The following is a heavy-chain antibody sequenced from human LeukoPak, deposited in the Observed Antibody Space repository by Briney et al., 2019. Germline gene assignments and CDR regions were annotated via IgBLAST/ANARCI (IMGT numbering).Heavy chain of an antibody. V-gene: IGHV4-34*01. Sequence: PSETLSLTCAVYGGSFSGYYWSWIRQPPGKGLEWIGEINHSGSTNYNPSLKSRVTISVDTSKNQFSLKLSSVTAADTAVYYCARDLAGSPLSTPYYYYYYGMDVWGQGTTVTVSS. CDR2: INHSGST. CDR1: GGSFSGYY. J-gene: IGHJ6*02. CDR3: ARDLAGSPLSTPYYYYYYGMDV. D-gene: IGHD3-10*01.